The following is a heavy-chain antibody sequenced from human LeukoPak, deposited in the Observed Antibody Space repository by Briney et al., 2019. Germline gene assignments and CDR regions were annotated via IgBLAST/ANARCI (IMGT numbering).Heavy chain of an antibody. CDR2: ISGSGDSS. V-gene: IGHV3-23*01. J-gene: IGHJ4*02. CDR1: GFTFSNYA. Sequence: PGGSLRLSCAASGFTFSNYALLWVRQAPGKGLEWVASISGSGDSSHYADTVRGRFTISGDNSKNTLYLQMNSLGAEDTALYYCAKVISSGYYYEHWGQGTLVTVSS. D-gene: IGHD3-22*01. CDR3: AKVISSGYYYEH.